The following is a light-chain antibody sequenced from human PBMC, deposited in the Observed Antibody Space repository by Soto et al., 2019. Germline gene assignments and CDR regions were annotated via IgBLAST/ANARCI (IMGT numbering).Light chain of an antibody. CDR1: QSVRSSY. V-gene: IGKV3D-20*02. J-gene: IGKJ2*01. Sequence: EIVLTQSPDTLSLSPGERVTLSCRASQSVRSSYLAWYQQKPGQAPRLLIYDASRRATSIPDRFSGSGSGTDFTLTISSLQPEDFATYYCQQSYSTPTFGQGTKLEIK. CDR2: DAS. CDR3: QQSYSTPT.